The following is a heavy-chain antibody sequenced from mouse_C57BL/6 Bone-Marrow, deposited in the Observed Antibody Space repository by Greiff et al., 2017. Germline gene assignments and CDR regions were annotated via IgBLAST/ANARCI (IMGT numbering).Heavy chain of an antibody. Sequence: VQLQQSGAELAKPGASVKLSCKASGYTFTSYWMHWVKQRPGQGLEWIGYINPSSGYTKYNQKFKDKATLTADKSSSTAYMQLSSLTYEGSAVYYCGSPDYYGRSYWYLDVGGTGTPVTVSS. CDR1: GYTFTSYW. CDR2: INPSSGYT. J-gene: IGHJ1*03. D-gene: IGHD1-1*01. V-gene: IGHV1-7*01. CDR3: GSPDYYGRSYWYLDV.